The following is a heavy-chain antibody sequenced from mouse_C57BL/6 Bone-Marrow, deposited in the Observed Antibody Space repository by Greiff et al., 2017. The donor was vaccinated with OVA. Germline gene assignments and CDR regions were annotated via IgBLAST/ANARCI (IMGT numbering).Heavy chain of an antibody. Sequence: VQLKESGPELVKPGASVKISCKASGYAFSSSWMNWVKQRPGKGLEWIGRIYPGDGDTNYNGKFKGKATLTADKSSSTAYMQLSSLTSEDSAVYCCARGGTAPDYWGQGTTLTVSS. CDR1: GYAFSSSW. V-gene: IGHV1-82*01. J-gene: IGHJ2*01. CDR3: ARGGTAPDY. CDR2: IYPGDGDT. D-gene: IGHD3-3*01.